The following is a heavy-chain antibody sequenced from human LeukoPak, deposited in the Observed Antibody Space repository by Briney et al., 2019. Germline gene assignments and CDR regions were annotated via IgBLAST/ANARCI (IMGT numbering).Heavy chain of an antibody. D-gene: IGHD3-3*01. CDR3: ARHSTFFGVIIIKGRVRGPFDY. J-gene: IGHJ4*02. Sequence: SETLSLTCAVYGGSFSGYYWSWIRQPPGKGLEWIGEINHSGSTNYNPSLKSRVTISVDTSKNQFSLKLSSVTGADTAVYYCARHSTFFGVIIIKGRVRGPFDYWGQGTLVTVSS. CDR2: INHSGST. CDR1: GGSFSGYY. V-gene: IGHV4-34*01.